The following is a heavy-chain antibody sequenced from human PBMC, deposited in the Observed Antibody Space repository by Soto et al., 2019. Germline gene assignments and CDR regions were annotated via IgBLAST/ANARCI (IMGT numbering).Heavy chain of an antibody. V-gene: IGHV3-33*01. D-gene: IGHD6-13*01. CDR1: GFTFSSYG. J-gene: IGHJ6*02. CDR2: IWYDGSNK. Sequence: QVQLVESGGGVVQPGRSLRLSCAASGFTFSSYGMHWVRQAPGKGLEWVAVIWYDGSNKYYTDSVKGRFTISRDNSKNTLYLKMNSLRAEDTAVYYCARDGYSSSWYITEPYYYYGMDVWGQGTTVTVSS. CDR3: ARDGYSSSWYITEPYYYYGMDV.